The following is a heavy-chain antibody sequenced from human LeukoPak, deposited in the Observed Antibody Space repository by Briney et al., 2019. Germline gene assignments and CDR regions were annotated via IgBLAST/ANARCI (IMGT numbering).Heavy chain of an antibody. V-gene: IGHV4-4*02. J-gene: IGHJ4*02. CDR3: AAGSESYDSRGYSYYFDY. CDR2: IYHSGST. Sequence: PSGTLSLTCAVSGGSISSSNWWSWIRQPPGKGLEWIGEIYHSGSTNYNPSLKSRVTISVDMSKNQFSLKLSSVTAADTAVYYCAAGSESYDSRGYSYYFDYWGQGTLVTVSS. D-gene: IGHD3-22*01. CDR1: GGSISSSNW.